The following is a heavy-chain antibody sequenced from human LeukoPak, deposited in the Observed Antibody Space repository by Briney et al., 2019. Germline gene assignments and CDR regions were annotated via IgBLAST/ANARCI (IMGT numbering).Heavy chain of an antibody. Sequence: ASVKVSCKASGYTFTGYFIHWVRQAPGQGLEWXGWINPKSGGTNYAQKFQARVTMTRDTSISTAYMELSGLRSDDTAVYYCAREGANYGAGFDYWGQGTLVTVSS. D-gene: IGHD4/OR15-4a*01. J-gene: IGHJ4*02. V-gene: IGHV1-2*02. CDR1: GYTFTGYF. CDR2: INPKSGGT. CDR3: AREGANYGAGFDY.